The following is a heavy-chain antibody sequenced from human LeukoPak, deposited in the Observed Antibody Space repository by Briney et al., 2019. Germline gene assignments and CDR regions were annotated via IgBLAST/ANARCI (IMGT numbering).Heavy chain of an antibody. D-gene: IGHD6-19*01. CDR2: IIPVFGTA. Sequence: SVKVSCKASGGTFSSYTINWVRQAPGQGLEWMGGIIPVFGTANYVQKFQGRVTITADESTSTAYMELSSLRSEDTAVYYCARERDPGIRVAGTSFDYWGQGTLVTVSS. CDR1: GGTFSSYT. J-gene: IGHJ4*02. CDR3: ARERDPGIRVAGTSFDY. V-gene: IGHV1-69*13.